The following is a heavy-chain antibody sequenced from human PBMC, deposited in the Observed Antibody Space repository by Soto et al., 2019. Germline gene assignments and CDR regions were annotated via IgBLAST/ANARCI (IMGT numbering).Heavy chain of an antibody. CDR3: ARGLYSSSWYFNWFDP. D-gene: IGHD6-13*01. J-gene: IGHJ5*02. CDR1: GGSIISYY. Sequence: SETLSLTCTVSGGSIISYYWSWIRQPPGKGLEWIGYIYYTGSTNYNPSLKSRVTISVDTSKNQFSLKLSSVTAADTAVYYCARGLYSSSWYFNWFDPWGQGTLVTVSS. V-gene: IGHV4-59*01. CDR2: IYYTGST.